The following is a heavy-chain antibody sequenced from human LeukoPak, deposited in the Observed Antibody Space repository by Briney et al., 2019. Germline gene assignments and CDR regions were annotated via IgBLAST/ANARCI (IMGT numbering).Heavy chain of an antibody. D-gene: IGHD1-1*01. CDR2: IYSDGTT. V-gene: IGHV3-53*01. J-gene: IGHJ4*02. CDR1: GFSVSSIY. CDR3: AGAPYWSFDH. Sequence: PGGSLRLSCAASGFSVSSIYMNWVRQAPGKGLEWVSVIYSDGTTYYADSVKGRFTISRDDSKNTLYLHMNSLRAEDTAGYYFAGAPYWSFDHWGQGNLVTVSP.